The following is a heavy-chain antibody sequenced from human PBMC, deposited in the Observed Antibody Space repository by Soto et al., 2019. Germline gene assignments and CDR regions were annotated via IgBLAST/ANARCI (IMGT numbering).Heavy chain of an antibody. CDR3: ARDKITGLFDY. V-gene: IGHV4-34*01. D-gene: IGHD2-8*02. Sequence: QVQLQQWGAGLLKPAETLSLTCAVYGGSFSGYYWTWIRQPPGPGLEWMGEITHSGSTNYNPSLKSRVTITVDTSKTQFSLKLTSVTAASTAVYFCARDKITGLFDYWGQGTLVTVSS. CDR1: GGSFSGYY. J-gene: IGHJ4*02. CDR2: ITHSGST.